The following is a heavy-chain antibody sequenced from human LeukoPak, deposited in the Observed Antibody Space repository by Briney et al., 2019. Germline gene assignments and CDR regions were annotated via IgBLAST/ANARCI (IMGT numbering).Heavy chain of an antibody. J-gene: IGHJ3*02. V-gene: IGHV6-1*01. Sequence: SQTLSLTCAISGYSVSSNSAAWKWIRQSPSRGLEWLGRTYYWSKWYNDYAVSVKSRITINPDTSKNQFSLQLNSVTPEDTAVYYCASLPTASDAFDIWGQGTMVTVSS. D-gene: IGHD2-21*02. CDR3: ASLPTASDAFDI. CDR2: TYYWSKWYN. CDR1: GYSVSSNSAA.